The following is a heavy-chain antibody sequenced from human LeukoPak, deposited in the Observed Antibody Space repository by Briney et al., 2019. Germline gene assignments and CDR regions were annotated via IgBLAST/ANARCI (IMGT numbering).Heavy chain of an antibody. V-gene: IGHV5-10-1*01. CDR1: GYSCTSYW. CDR2: IDPSDSYT. D-gene: IGHD3-10*01. CDR3: ARRRASGFDY. Sequence: GESQKISCDGSGYSCTSYWISGVRQMPGEGLERMGRIDPSDSYTNYSPSFKGHVTISADKSINTAYPQWSSLKASDNAMYYCARRRASGFDYWGQGTLVTVSS. J-gene: IGHJ4*02.